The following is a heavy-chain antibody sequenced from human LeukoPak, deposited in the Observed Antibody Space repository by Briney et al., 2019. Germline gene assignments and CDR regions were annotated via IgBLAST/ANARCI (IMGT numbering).Heavy chain of an antibody. V-gene: IGHV1-69*13. CDR2: IIPIFGTA. CDR1: GGPFSSYA. Sequence: SVKVSCKASGGPFSSYAISWVREAPGQGLEWMGGIIPIFGTANYAQKFQGRVTITADESTSTAYMELSSLRSEDTAVYYCARALLGRDWGSPVDAFDIWGQGTMVTVSS. CDR3: ARALLGRDWGSPVDAFDI. D-gene: IGHD7-27*01. J-gene: IGHJ3*02.